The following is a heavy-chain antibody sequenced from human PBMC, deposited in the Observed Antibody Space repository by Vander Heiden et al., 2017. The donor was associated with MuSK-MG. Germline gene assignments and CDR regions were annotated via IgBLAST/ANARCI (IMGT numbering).Heavy chain of an antibody. D-gene: IGHD5-12*01. CDR2: ILPICGTA. J-gene: IGHJ5*02. CDR1: GVPFTSYA. V-gene: IGHV1-69*06. CDR3: ARAKSTNWFDP. Sequence: QVQLVQSGAQVKKPGSLVKVSCKQSGVPFTSYAISWVRQAPGQGLEWMGGILPICGTANYAQKFQARVTITADKSTSTAYMELSSLRSEDTAGYYCARAKSTNWFDPWGQGTLVTVSS.